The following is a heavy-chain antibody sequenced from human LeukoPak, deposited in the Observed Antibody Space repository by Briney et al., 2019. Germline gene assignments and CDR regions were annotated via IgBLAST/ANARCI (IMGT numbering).Heavy chain of an antibody. V-gene: IGHV1-69*13. CDR3: ARGPYSSSWYWNWFDP. D-gene: IGHD6-13*01. Sequence: SVKVSXKASGGTFSSYAISWVRQAPGQGLEWMGGIIPIFGTANYAQKFQGRVTITADESTSTAYMELSSLRSEDTAVYYCARGPYSSSWYWNWFDPWGQGTLVTVSS. J-gene: IGHJ5*02. CDR1: GGTFSSYA. CDR2: IIPIFGTA.